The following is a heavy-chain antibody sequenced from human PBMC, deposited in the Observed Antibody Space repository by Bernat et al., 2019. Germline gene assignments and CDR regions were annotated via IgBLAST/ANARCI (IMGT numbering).Heavy chain of an antibody. Sequence: EVQLVESGGGLVQPGRSLRLSCAASGFTFDDYAMHWVRQAPGKGLEWVSVILGSGSGYSTYYADSVKGRFTISRDNSKNTVYLQVNNLRAEDTAVYYCAKYTRGSHYYFDHWGQGTLVTVSS. D-gene: IGHD3-10*01. CDR2: ILGSGSGYST. J-gene: IGHJ4*02. CDR1: GFTFDDYA. CDR3: AKYTRGSHYYFDH. V-gene: IGHV3-23*04.